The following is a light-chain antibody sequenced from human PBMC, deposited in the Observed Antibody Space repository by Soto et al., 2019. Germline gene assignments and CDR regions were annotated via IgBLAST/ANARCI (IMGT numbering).Light chain of an antibody. V-gene: IGKV3-11*01. CDR3: QQRSNWPSIT. CDR2: DAS. Sequence: EIVLTQSPATLSLSPGERATVSCRASQRVSSYLAWYQQKPGQAPRLLIYDASNRATGIPARFSGSGSGTDFTLTISSLEPEDFAVYYCQQRSNWPSITFGQGTRLEIK. J-gene: IGKJ5*01. CDR1: QRVSSY.